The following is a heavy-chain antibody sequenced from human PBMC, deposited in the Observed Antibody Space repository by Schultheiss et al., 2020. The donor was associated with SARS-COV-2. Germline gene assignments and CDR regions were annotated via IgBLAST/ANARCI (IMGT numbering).Heavy chain of an antibody. CDR1: GFTFSSYA. V-gene: IGHV3-33*08. J-gene: IGHJ4*02. CDR3: ARPRTHYYDSSGYYSFDY. D-gene: IGHD3-22*01. CDR2: IWYDGSNK. Sequence: GGSLRLSCAASGFTFSSYAMSWVRQAPGKGLEWVAVIWYDGSNKYYADSVKGRFTISRDNAKNSLYLQMNSLRAEDTAVYYCARPRTHYYDSSGYYSFDYWGQGTLVTVSS.